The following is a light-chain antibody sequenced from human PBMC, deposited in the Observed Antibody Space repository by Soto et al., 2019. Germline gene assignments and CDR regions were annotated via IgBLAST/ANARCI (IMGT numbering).Light chain of an antibody. CDR3: QQRSDWPSIT. J-gene: IGKJ5*01. CDR2: DAS. Sequence: EVVLTQSPGTLSLSPGERATLSRRASQSVSGYLFWYQKKPGQAPRLLIYDASNRATGIPARFSGSGSETDFTLTISSLEPEDFAVYFCQQRSDWPSITFGQGTRLEIK. CDR1: QSVSGY. V-gene: IGKV3-11*01.